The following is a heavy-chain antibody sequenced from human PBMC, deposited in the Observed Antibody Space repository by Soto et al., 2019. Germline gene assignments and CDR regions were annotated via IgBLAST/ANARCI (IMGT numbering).Heavy chain of an antibody. CDR2: IYYSGSI. CDR3: ARGTIAASGTKFDP. CDR1: GGSISSYY. D-gene: IGHD6-13*01. J-gene: IGHJ5*02. Sequence: SATLSLTCTVSGGSISSYYWSWIRQPPGKGLEWIGYIYYSGSINYNPSLKSRLTISLDTSTNQFSLKLTSVTAADTAIYYCARGTIAASGTKFDPWGQGTLVTVSS. V-gene: IGHV4-59*01.